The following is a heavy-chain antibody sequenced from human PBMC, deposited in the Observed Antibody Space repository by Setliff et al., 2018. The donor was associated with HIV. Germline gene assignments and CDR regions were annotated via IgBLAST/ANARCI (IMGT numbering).Heavy chain of an antibody. CDR2: VSASGTT. Sequence: PSETLSLTCSVSGGSMSRVYWTWIRQPPGKGLEWLGYVSASGTTKYNPSLQGRVTISGDSSKNQFALRLSSVTAADTAVYYCAKEGSWNDDSGAFNIWGQGTMVTVSS. D-gene: IGHD1-1*01. V-gene: IGHV4-4*08. CDR3: AKEGSWNDDSGAFNI. CDR1: GGSMSRVY. J-gene: IGHJ3*02.